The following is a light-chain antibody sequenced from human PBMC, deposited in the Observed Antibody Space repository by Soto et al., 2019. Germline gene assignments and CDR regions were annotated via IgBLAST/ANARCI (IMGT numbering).Light chain of an antibody. CDR2: GNS. V-gene: IGLV1-40*01. CDR3: QSYDRSRSGYV. Sequence: QSVLTQPPSVSGAPGQRVTISCTGSSSNIGAGYDVHWYQQLPGTAPKLLIYGNSNRPSGVPYRFSGSKSGTSASLAITGLQAEDEADDYCQSYDRSRSGYVFGTGTKLTVL. J-gene: IGLJ1*01. CDR1: SSNIGAGYD.